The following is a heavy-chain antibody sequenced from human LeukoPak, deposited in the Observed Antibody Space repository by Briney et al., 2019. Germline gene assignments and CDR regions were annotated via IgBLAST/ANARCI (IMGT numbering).Heavy chain of an antibody. CDR2: TYYRSKWYN. Sequence: SQTLSLTCAISGDSVSSNSAAWNWIRQSPSRGLEWLGRTYYRSKWYNDYAVSLKSRITINPDTSKNQFSLQLNSVTPEDTAVYYCARNKGYYDSSGYYSWFDPWGQGTLVTVSS. CDR1: GDSVSSNSAA. J-gene: IGHJ5*02. D-gene: IGHD3-22*01. CDR3: ARNKGYYDSSGYYSWFDP. V-gene: IGHV6-1*01.